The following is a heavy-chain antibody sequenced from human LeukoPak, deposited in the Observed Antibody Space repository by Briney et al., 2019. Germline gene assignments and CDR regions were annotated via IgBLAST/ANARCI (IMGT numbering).Heavy chain of an antibody. CDR2: ISSSSSYI. Sequence: GGSLRLSCAASGFTFSSYSMNWVRQAPGKGLEWVSSISSSSSYIYYADSVKGRFTISRDNAKHSLYLQMNSLRAEETAVYYCAREHYYGSGGDYWGQGTLVTVSS. CDR3: AREHYYGSGGDY. J-gene: IGHJ4*02. CDR1: GFTFSSYS. V-gene: IGHV3-21*01. D-gene: IGHD3-10*01.